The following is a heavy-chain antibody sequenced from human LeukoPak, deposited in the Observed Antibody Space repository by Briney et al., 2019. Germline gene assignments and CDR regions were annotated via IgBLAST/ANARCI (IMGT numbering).Heavy chain of an antibody. Sequence: HPGGSLRLSCEASGFTFSSYWMSWVRQAPGKGLEWVATIRQDGVLNHCVDSVKGRFTISRDNAKNSLFPQMNSLRAEDTAVYYCARAMPDYYYYMDVWGKGATVTVSS. V-gene: IGHV3-7*01. CDR2: IRQDGVLN. J-gene: IGHJ6*03. CDR3: ARAMPDYYYYMDV. D-gene: IGHD2-2*01. CDR1: GFTFSSYW.